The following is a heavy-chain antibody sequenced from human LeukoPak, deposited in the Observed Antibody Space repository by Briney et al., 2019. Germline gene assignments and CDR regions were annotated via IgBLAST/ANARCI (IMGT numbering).Heavy chain of an antibody. V-gene: IGHV1-69*05. Sequence: ASVRVSCKASGYTFNTYGTTYAISWVRQAPGQGLEWMGGIIPFFGAPNYAQRLQGRVTITTDESTSTVYMELSSLRSEDTAGYYCAREVITETTLGWFDPWGQGTLITVSS. CDR2: IIPFFGAP. CDR1: GYTFNTYGTTYA. J-gene: IGHJ5*02. D-gene: IGHD1-7*01. CDR3: AREVITETTLGWFDP.